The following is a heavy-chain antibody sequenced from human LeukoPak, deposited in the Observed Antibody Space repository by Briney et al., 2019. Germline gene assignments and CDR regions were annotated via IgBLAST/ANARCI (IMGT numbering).Heavy chain of an antibody. J-gene: IGHJ4*02. Sequence: GGSLRLSCAASGFTFSTYAMSWVRQAPGKGLEWVSTISSSGGSTYYADSVKGRFTIPRDNSKNALYLQMNSLRAEDTAVYYCAKEVDYYDSSGYYSTNFDYWGQGTLVTVSS. V-gene: IGHV3-23*01. CDR1: GFTFSTYA. D-gene: IGHD3-22*01. CDR3: AKEVDYYDSSGYYSTNFDY. CDR2: ISSSGGST.